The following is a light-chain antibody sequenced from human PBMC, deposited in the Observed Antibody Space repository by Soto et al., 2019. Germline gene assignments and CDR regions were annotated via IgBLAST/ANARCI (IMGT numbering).Light chain of an antibody. V-gene: IGKV1-39*01. CDR1: QGINTF. CDR2: AAS. CDR3: QQSYSNVALT. Sequence: IQLTQSPSSLSASVGDRVTITCRASQGINTFLAWYQQKAGKAPKVLIYAASTLQSGVPSRFSGSGSGTDFTLTISNLQPEDFATYYCQQSYSNVALTFGGGTKVEIK. J-gene: IGKJ4*01.